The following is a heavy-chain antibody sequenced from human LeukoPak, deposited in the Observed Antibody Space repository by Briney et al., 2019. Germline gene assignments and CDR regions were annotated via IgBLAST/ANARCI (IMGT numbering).Heavy chain of an antibody. CDR2: IYYSGST. D-gene: IGHD6-19*01. CDR1: GGSISSSSYY. Sequence: SETLSLTCTVSGGSISSSSYYWGWIRQPPGKGLEWIGSIYYSGSTYYNPSLKSRVTISVDTSKNQFSLKLSSVTAADTAVYYCARVGSGWYKNFDYWGQGTLVTVSS. CDR3: ARVGSGWYKNFDY. V-gene: IGHV4-39*01. J-gene: IGHJ4*02.